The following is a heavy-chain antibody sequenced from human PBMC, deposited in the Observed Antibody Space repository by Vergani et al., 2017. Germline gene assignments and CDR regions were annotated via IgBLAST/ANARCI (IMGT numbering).Heavy chain of an antibody. V-gene: IGHV4-59*01. CDR3: AGGLLGFGGPPLFDY. CDR1: GGSISSYY. J-gene: IGHJ4*02. CDR2: IYYSGST. Sequence: QVQLQESGPGLVKPSETLSLTCTVSGGSISSYYWSWIRQPPGKGLEWIGYIYYSGSTNYNPSLKSRVTISVDTSKNQFSLKLSSVTAADTAVYYCAGGLLGFGGPPLFDYWGQGTLVTVSS. D-gene: IGHD3-10*01.